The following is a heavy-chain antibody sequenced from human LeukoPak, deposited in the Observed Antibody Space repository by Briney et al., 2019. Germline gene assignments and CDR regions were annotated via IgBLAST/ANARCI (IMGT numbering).Heavy chain of an antibody. CDR2: VNPDTGNT. CDR1: GYSFTTFR. J-gene: IGHJ3*01. V-gene: IGHV1-8*03. CDR3: ARRGLVAGIYDLVYGFDL. D-gene: IGHD3/OR15-3a*01. Sequence: GASVKVSCKAAGYSFTTFRINWVRQAPGQGPEWMGWVNPDTGNTGFAQKFQGRVTITQNSSVTTVYMELTSLTSEDTAIYYCARRGLVAGIYDLVYGFDLWGQGTMVTVSS.